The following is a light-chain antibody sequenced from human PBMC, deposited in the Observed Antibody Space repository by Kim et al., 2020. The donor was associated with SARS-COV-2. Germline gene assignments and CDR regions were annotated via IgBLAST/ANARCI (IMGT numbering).Light chain of an antibody. CDR3: HPNYIPPFA. Sequence: DIQTTQSPSSLSASVGDRVTITCRTTQSISSHLNWYQQKPGRAPKLLITAASTLQGGVPSRFSGGGSETDFTLTISSLQPEDFATYFCHPNYIPPFAFRPGAQVDI. V-gene: IGKV1-39*01. J-gene: IGKJ3*01. CDR2: AAS. CDR1: QSISSH.